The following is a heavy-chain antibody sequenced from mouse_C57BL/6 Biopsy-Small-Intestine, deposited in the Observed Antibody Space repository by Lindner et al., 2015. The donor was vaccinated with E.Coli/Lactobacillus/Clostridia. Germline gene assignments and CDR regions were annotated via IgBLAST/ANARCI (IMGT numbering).Heavy chain of an antibody. D-gene: IGHD2-1*01. Sequence: VQLQESGAELVRPGASVTLSCKASGYTFTDYEMHWVKQTPVHGLEWIGAIDPETGGTAYNQKFKGKAILTADKSSSTAYMELRSLTSEDPAVYYCTRYYGNYYAMDYWGQGTSVTVSS. CDR3: TRYYGNYYAMDY. V-gene: IGHV1-15*01. CDR2: IDPETGGT. CDR1: GYTFTDYE. J-gene: IGHJ4*01.